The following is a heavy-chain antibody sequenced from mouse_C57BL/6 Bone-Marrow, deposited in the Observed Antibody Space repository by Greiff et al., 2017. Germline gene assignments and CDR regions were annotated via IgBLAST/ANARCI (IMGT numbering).Heavy chain of an antibody. CDR1: GYTFTSYG. J-gene: IGHJ2*01. CDR3: ARFPYFYGSNYFDY. Sequence: QVQLKQSGAELARPGASVKLSCKASGYTFTSYGISWVKQRTGQGLEWIGEIYPRSGNTYYNEKFKGKATLTADKSSSTAYMALRSLTSEDSAVYFCARFPYFYGSNYFDYWGQGTTLTVSS. CDR2: IYPRSGNT. D-gene: IGHD1-1*01. V-gene: IGHV1-81*01.